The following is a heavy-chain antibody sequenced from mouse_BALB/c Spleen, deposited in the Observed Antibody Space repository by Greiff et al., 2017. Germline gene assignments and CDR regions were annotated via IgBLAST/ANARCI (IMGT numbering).Heavy chain of an antibody. J-gene: IGHJ3*01. D-gene: IGHD1-1*01. CDR1: GFSLTGYG. CDR3: ARGGKNYGAWFAY. V-gene: IGHV2-6-7*01. Sequence: VKLMESGPGLVAPSQSLSITCTVSGFSLTGYGVNWVRQPPGKGLEWLGMIWGDGSTDYNSALKSRLSISKDNSKSQVFLKMNSLQTDDTARYYCARGGKNYGAWFAYWGQGTLVTVSA. CDR2: IWGDGST.